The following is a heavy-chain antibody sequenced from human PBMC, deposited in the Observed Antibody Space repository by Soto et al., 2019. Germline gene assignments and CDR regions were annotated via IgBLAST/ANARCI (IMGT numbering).Heavy chain of an antibody. V-gene: IGHV4-59*08. CDR1: GGSISSYY. CDR3: ARLPYDILTGYYYGMDV. Sequence: PSETLSLTCTVSGGSISSYYWSWIRQPPGKGLEWIGSIYYSGSTYYNPSLKSRVTISVDTSKNQFSLKLSSVTAADTAVYYCARLPYDILTGYYYGMDVWGQGTTVTVSS. D-gene: IGHD3-9*01. J-gene: IGHJ6*02. CDR2: IYYSGST.